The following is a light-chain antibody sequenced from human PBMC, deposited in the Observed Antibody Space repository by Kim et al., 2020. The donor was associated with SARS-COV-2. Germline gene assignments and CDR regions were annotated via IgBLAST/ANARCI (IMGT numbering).Light chain of an antibody. CDR3: ATWDDGLSGWV. Sequence: QSVLTQPPSASGTPGQSVTISCSGHSSNIGSNFVYWYQQFPGTAPKLLLYSDNERPAGVPDRVSGSKSGTSASLAISGLQSGDDADYYCATWDDGLSGWVFGGGTQLTVL. J-gene: IGLJ3*02. CDR2: SDN. CDR1: SSNIGSNF. V-gene: IGLV1-47*02.